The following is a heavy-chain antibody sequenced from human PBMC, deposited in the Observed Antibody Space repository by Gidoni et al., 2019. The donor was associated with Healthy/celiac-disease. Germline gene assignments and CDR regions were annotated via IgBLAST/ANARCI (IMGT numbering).Heavy chain of an antibody. Sequence: QVQLVESGGGVVQPGRSLRLSCAASGFTFSSYAMHWVRQAPGKGLEWVAVISYDGGNKYYADSVKGRFTISRDNSKNTLYLQMNSLRAEDTAVYYCARGTDSGVDYWGQGTLVTVSS. V-gene: IGHV3-30-3*01. CDR3: ARGTDSGVDY. CDR1: GFTFSSYA. CDR2: ISYDGGNK. J-gene: IGHJ4*02. D-gene: IGHD5-12*01.